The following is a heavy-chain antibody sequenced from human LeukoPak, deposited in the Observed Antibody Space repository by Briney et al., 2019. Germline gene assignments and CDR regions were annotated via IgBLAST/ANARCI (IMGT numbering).Heavy chain of an antibody. CDR3: ARARGAMAPFDY. CDR2: IYGSGST. J-gene: IGHJ4*02. V-gene: IGHV4-4*07. CDR1: GGSISSDY. Sequence: KSSETLSLTCTVSGGSISSDYWSWIRQPAGKGLEWIGRIYGSGSTVYNPSLTSRVTMSVDTSKNQFSLKLSSVTAADTAVYYCARARGAMAPFDYWGQGTLVTVSS. D-gene: IGHD5-18*01.